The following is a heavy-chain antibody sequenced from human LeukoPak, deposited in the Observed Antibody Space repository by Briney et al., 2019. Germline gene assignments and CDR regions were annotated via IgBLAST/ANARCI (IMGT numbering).Heavy chain of an antibody. J-gene: IGHJ4*02. Sequence: GGSLRLSCAASGFTFSSYAMSWVRQAPGKGLEWVSAISGSGGSTYYADSVKGRFTISRDNSKNTLYLQMNSLRAEDTAVYYCARDNEGIVGATSTVLSDWGQGTLVTVSS. CDR2: ISGSGGST. CDR3: ARDNEGIVGATSTVLSD. V-gene: IGHV3-23*01. D-gene: IGHD1-26*01. CDR1: GFTFSSYA.